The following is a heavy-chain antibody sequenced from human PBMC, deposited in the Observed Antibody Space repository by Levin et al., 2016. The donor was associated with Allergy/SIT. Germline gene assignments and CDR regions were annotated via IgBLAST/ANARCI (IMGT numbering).Heavy chain of an antibody. D-gene: IGHD5-12*01. V-gene: IGHV3-15*01. CDR2: IKSKTDGGTT. CDR3: TSHDSGYFLYGMDV. J-gene: IGHJ6*02. Sequence: WIRQPPGKGLEWVGRIKSKTDGGTTDYAAPVKGRFTISRDDSKNTLYLQMNSLKTEDTAVYYCTSHDSGYFLYGMDVWGQGTTVTVSS.